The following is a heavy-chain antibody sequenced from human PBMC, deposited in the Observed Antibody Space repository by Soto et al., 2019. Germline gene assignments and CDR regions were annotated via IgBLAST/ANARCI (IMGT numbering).Heavy chain of an antibody. J-gene: IGHJ4*02. CDR1: GFTFSNYA. D-gene: IGHD2-15*01. CDR3: AKGIVAAAANRPSDY. CDR2: ISDAGDTT. V-gene: IGHV3-23*01. Sequence: KLLESGGSLVQPGGSLTLSCAGSGFTFSNYAMSWVRQTPGKGLEWVSSISDAGDTTYYADSVKGRFTISRDNSKNTVFLQMSGLRGDDTALYYCAKGIVAAAANRPSDYWGRGTQVTVSS.